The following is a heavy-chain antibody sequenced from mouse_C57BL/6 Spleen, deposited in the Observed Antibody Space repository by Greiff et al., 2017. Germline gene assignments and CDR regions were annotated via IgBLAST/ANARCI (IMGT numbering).Heavy chain of an antibody. V-gene: IGHV3-6*01. Sequence: EVQLQQSGPGLVKPSQSLSLTCSVTGYSITSGYYWNWIRQFPGNKLEWMGYISYDGSNNYNPSLKNRISITRDTSKNQFFLKLNSVTTEDTATYYCASDDYDRAYWGQGTLVTVSA. CDR1: GYSITSGYY. CDR3: ASDDYDRAY. J-gene: IGHJ3*01. D-gene: IGHD2-4*01. CDR2: ISYDGSN.